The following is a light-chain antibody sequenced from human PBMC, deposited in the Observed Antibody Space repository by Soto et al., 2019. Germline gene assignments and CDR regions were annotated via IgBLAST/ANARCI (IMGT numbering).Light chain of an antibody. J-gene: IGKJ5*01. CDR3: QQYGSSGGIT. CDR1: HNVGTN. Sequence: VLTQSPATLSVSPGERATLSCRASHNVGTNLAWYQQKPGQAPRLLIYGGSSRATGIPDRFSGSGSGTDFTLTITRLEPEDSAMYYCQQYGSSGGITFGHGTRLEIK. V-gene: IGKV3-20*01. CDR2: GGS.